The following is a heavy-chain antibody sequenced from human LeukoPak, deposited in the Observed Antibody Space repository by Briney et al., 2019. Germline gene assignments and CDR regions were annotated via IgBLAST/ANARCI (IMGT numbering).Heavy chain of an antibody. V-gene: IGHV4-59*01. J-gene: IGHJ3*02. CDR3: ARVPPYYDFWSGYYTGYAFDI. D-gene: IGHD3-3*01. CDR2: IYHSGST. CDR1: GGSISSYY. Sequence: SETLSLTCTVSGGSISSYYWSWIRQPPGKGLEWIGYIYHSGSTNYNPSLKSRVTISVDTSKNQFSLKLSSVTAADTAVYYCARVPPYYDFWSGYYTGYAFDIWGQGTMVTVSS.